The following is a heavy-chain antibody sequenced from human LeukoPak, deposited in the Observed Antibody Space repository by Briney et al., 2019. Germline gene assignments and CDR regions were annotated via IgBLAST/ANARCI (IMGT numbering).Heavy chain of an antibody. V-gene: IGHV4-59*12. J-gene: IGHJ4*02. D-gene: IGHD6-13*01. CDR1: GGSISNYY. Sequence: PSETLSLTCTVSGGSISNYYWSWIRQPPGKGLEWIGYIYYSGNTNYNPSLKSRVTISVGTSKNQFSLKLSSVTAADTAVYYCARDSSSWYFIDYWGQGTLVTVSS. CDR3: ARDSSSWYFIDY. CDR2: IYYSGNT.